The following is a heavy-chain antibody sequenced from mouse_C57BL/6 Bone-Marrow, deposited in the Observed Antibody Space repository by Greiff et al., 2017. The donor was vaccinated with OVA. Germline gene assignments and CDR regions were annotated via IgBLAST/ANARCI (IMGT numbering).Heavy chain of an antibody. D-gene: IGHD2-3*01. V-gene: IGHV14-4*01. Sequence: VQLQQSGAELVRPGASVKLSCTASGFNIKDDYMHWVKQRPEQGLEWIGWIDPENGDTEYASKFQGKATITAATSSNTAYLQLSSLTSEDTAVYYCTIYDGYYEGYWGQGTTLTVSS. J-gene: IGHJ2*01. CDR3: TIYDGYYEGY. CDR2: IDPENGDT. CDR1: GFNIKDDY.